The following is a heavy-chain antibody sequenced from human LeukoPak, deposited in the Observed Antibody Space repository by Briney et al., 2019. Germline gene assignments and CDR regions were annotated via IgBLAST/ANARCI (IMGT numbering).Heavy chain of an antibody. J-gene: IGHJ5*02. V-gene: IGHV1-2*02. Sequence: ASVKVSCKASGYTFTGYYMHWVRQAPGQGLEWMGWINPNSGGTNYAQKFQGRVTMTRGTSISTAYMELSRLRSDDTAVYYCARVGEDSSSWYYNWFDPWGQGTLVTVSS. CDR2: INPNSGGT. D-gene: IGHD6-13*01. CDR3: ARVGEDSSSWYYNWFDP. CDR1: GYTFTGYY.